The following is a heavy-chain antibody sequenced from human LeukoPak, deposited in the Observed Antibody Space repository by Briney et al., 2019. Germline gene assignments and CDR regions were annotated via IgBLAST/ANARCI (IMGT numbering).Heavy chain of an antibody. CDR2: INPNSGDS. CDR3: ARDSLGRGAAAY. CDR1: GYTFICYY. V-gene: IGHV1-2*02. D-gene: IGHD6-13*01. Sequence: GASVKVSCKASGYTFICYYMHWVRQAPGQGPEWMGWINPNSGDSHYAQKFQDRVSMTRDTSISTAYMELTRLTSDDTAVYYCARDSLGRGAAAYWGQGTLVTVSS. J-gene: IGHJ4*02.